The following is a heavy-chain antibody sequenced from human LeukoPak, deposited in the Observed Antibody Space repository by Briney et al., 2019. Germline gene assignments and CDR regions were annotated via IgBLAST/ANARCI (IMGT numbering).Heavy chain of an antibody. CDR1: GFTFSSYA. J-gene: IGHJ6*02. CDR2: ISSSSSYI. CDR3: ARDRGESYYDSSGYYLHYYYYGMDV. V-gene: IGHV3-21*01. Sequence: GGSLRLSCAASGFTFSSYAMNWVRQAPGKGLEWVSSISSSSSYIYYADSVKGRFTISRDNAKNSLYLQMNSLRAEDTAVYYCARDRGESYYDSSGYYLHYYYYGMDVWGQGTTVTVSS. D-gene: IGHD3-22*01.